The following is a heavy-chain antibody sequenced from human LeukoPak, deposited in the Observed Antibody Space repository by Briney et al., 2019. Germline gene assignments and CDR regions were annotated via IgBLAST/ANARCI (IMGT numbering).Heavy chain of an antibody. CDR3: ARGVVMTGYPLDF. D-gene: IGHD3-9*01. CDR1: GGSFSNYY. J-gene: IGHJ4*02. CDR2: IYYSGTT. V-gene: IGHV4-59*01. Sequence: SETLSLTCSVSGGSFSNYYWSWIRQPPGKGLEWVGFIYYSGTTDYNPSLKSRVTISVDTSKKQFSLKLSSVTAADTAVYYCARGVVMTGYPLDFWGRGTLVTVSS.